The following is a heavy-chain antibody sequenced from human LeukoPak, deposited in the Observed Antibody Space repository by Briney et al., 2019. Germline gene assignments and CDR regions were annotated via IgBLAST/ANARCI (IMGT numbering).Heavy chain of an antibody. CDR1: GASISSYY. CDR2: FYSSGST. J-gene: IGHJ4*02. Sequence: PSETLSLTCTVSGASISSYYWTWIRQPPGKGLEWITSFYSSGSTSYNPSLKSRVTISIDTSKNQSSLKLRSVTAADTAVYYCARRTDDSGWYYFDHWGQGILVTVSS. V-gene: IGHV4-59*01. CDR3: ARRTDDSGWYYFDH. D-gene: IGHD6-19*01.